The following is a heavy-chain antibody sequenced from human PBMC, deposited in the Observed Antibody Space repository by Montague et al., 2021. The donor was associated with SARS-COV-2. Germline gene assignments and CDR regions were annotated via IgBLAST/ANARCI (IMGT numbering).Heavy chain of an antibody. CDR3: AHDHVGNRGFEL. CDR1: GFSLNTSGVG. CDR2: IYWDGYK. Sequence: PALVKPTQTLTLTCTFSGFSLNTSGVGVTWVRQPPGKALEWLALIYWDGYKRYSPSVKSRITITKDTSKNQVVLIMTNMDPVDTGTYYCAHDHVGNRGFELWGQGTLVTVSS. J-gene: IGHJ4*02. D-gene: IGHD3/OR15-3a*01. V-gene: IGHV2-5*08.